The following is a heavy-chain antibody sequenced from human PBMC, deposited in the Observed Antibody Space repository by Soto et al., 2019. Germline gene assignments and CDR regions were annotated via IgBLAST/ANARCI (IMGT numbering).Heavy chain of an antibody. V-gene: IGHV3-7*01. J-gene: IGHJ6*02. CDR3: AGGNALDV. Sequence: GGSRRLSCAASRFTFGTYWITCVSLTPGKGLEWVANIPQYGNEKYYMYSVKGRFTISRDNAKNSLYLQMTSLRAEDTAVYYCAGGNALDVWGQGTTVTVSS. CDR1: RFTFGTYW. CDR2: IPQYGNEK.